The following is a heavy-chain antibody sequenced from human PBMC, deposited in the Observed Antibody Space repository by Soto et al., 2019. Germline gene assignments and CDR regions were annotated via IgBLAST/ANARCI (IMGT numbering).Heavy chain of an antibody. CDR1: GYSFTSYW. J-gene: IGHJ3*02. Sequence: GESLKISCKGSGYSFTSYWIGWVRQMPGKGLEWMGIIYPGDSNTRYSPSFQGQVTISADKSISTAYLQWSSLKASDTAMYYCATNPWGYYFDRKPPGAFDIWGQGTMVTVSS. CDR2: IYPGDSNT. D-gene: IGHD3-22*01. V-gene: IGHV5-51*01. CDR3: ATNPWGYYFDRKPPGAFDI.